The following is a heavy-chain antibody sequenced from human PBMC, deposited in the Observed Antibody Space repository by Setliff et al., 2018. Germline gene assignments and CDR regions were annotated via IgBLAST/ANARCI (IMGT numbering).Heavy chain of an antibody. V-gene: IGHV1-69*05. CDR1: GGTLSTFG. Sequence: SVKVSCKTSGGTLSTFGTHWVRQAPGQGLVWMGGINPIFGTAHYAQKFQGRVTIITDESTSTAFMQLSSLRSEDTAVYYCVREYSGGGLTWGQGTMVTVSS. J-gene: IGHJ3*01. CDR3: VREYSGGGLT. D-gene: IGHD1-26*01. CDR2: INPIFGTA.